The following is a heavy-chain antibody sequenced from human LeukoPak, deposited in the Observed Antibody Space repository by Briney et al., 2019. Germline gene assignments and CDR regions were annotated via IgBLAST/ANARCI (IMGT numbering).Heavy chain of an antibody. CDR2: IRSKAYGGTT. Sequence: GGSLRLSCTASGFTFGDCAMSWVRQAPGKGLEWVGFIRSKAYGGTTEYAASVKGRFTISRDDSKSIAYLQMNSLKTEDTAVYYCTRDDSTVYGDRQSGLKDDAFDIWGQGTMVTVSS. J-gene: IGHJ3*02. CDR1: GFTFGDCA. D-gene: IGHD4-17*01. CDR3: TRDDSTVYGDRQSGLKDDAFDI. V-gene: IGHV3-49*04.